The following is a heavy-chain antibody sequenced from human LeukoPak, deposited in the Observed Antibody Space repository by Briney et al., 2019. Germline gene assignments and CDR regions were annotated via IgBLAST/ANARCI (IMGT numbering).Heavy chain of an antibody. Sequence: SVKVSCKASGGTFSSYAISWVRQVPGQGLEWMGGIIPIFGTANYAQKFQGRVTITADESTSTAYMELSSLRSEDTAVYYCAIVGATPGAYYFDYWGQGTLVTVSS. CDR1: GGTFSSYA. V-gene: IGHV1-69*13. CDR3: AIVGATPGAYYFDY. D-gene: IGHD1-26*01. CDR2: IIPIFGTA. J-gene: IGHJ4*02.